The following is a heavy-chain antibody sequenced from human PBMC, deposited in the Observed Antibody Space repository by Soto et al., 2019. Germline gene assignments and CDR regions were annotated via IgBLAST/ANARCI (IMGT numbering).Heavy chain of an antibody. CDR2: IKSKVDGGTT. CDR1: GFTFSNAW. J-gene: IGHJ4*02. Sequence: EEPLVESGGGLAKPGGSLRLSCIGSGFTFSNAWMNWVRQAPGKGLEWVGRIKSKVDGGTTYYAAPVKDRFTISRDDSKSTVYLQMNSLKTEDTAVYYCSTGGYFFDYWGQGTLVTVSS. V-gene: IGHV3-15*07. CDR3: STGGYFFDY.